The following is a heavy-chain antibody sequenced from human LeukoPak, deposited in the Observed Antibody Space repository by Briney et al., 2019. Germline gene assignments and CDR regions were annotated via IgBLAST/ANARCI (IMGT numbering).Heavy chain of an antibody. J-gene: IGHJ6*03. CDR2: IYYSGST. CDR3: ARGAYYDILTGYYSQEYYYYMDV. Sequence: KPSETLSLTCTVSGGSISSYYWSWIRQPPGKGLEWIGYIYYSGSTNYNPSLKSRVTISVDTSKNQFSLKLSSVTAADTAVYYCARGAYYDILTGYYSQEYYYYMDVWGKGTTVTFSS. V-gene: IGHV4-59*08. D-gene: IGHD3-9*01. CDR1: GGSISSYY.